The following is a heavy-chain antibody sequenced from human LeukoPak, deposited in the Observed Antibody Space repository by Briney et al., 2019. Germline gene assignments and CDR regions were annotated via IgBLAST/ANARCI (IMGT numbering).Heavy chain of an antibody. CDR3: ARDGRITIFGVVIITFDY. J-gene: IGHJ4*02. CDR2: IKQDGSEK. Sequence: PGGSLRLSCAASGFTFSSYWMSWVRQAPGKGLEWVANIKQDGSEKYYVDSVKGRFTISRGNAKNSLYLQMNSLRAEDTAVYYCARDGRITIFGVVIITFDYWGQGTLVTVSS. CDR1: GFTFSSYW. D-gene: IGHD3-3*01. V-gene: IGHV3-7*01.